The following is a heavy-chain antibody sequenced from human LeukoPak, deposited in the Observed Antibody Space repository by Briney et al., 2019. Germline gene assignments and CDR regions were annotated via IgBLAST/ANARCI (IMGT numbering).Heavy chain of an antibody. V-gene: IGHV4-38-2*01. D-gene: IGHD3-16*01. CDR1: GYSMSSGYY. CDR3: ARVDHGGARISY. CDR2: IYHSGST. Sequence: SETLSLTCAVAGYSMSSGYYCGCLRKPPGEGPEWIGSIYHSGSTYYNPSLKSRVTISVDTSKNQFSLKLSSVTAADTAVYYCARVDHGGARISYWGQGTLVTVSS. J-gene: IGHJ4*02.